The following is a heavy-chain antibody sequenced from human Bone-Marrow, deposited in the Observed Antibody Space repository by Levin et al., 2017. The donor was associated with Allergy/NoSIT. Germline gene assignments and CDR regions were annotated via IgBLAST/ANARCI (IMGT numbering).Heavy chain of an antibody. J-gene: IGHJ6*02. V-gene: IGHV1-46*01. CDR3: ARAIVATIWERGNGGV. CDR1: GYTFTSYY. D-gene: IGHD5-12*01. Sequence: ASVKVSCKTSGYTFTSYYMHWVRQAPGQGLEWMGIINPSGGSTSYAQKFQGRVTMTRDTSTSTVYMELSSLRSEDTAVYYCARAIVATIWERGNGGVWGQGTTVTVSS. CDR2: INPSGGST.